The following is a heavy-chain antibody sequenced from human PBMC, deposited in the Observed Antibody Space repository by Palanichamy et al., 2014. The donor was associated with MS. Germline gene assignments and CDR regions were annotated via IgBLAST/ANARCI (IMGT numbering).Heavy chain of an antibody. V-gene: IGHV1-69*04. CDR3: AKSSGFSSTWSDFDL. CDR2: IIPILGIP. Sequence: QVQLVQSGAEVKKPGSSVKVSCKASGGTFSTYPISWVRQAPGQGLEWMGRIIPILGIPNYAQKFQGRVTITADKSTSTAYMELSRLTSEDTAVFYCAKSSGFSSTWSDFDLWGQGTLVTVSS. D-gene: IGHD6-13*01. CDR1: GGTFSTYP. J-gene: IGHJ4*02.